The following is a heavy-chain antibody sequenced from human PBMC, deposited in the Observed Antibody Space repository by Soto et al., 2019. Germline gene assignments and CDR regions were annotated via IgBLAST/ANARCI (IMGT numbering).Heavy chain of an antibody. Sequence: QLQLQESGPGLVKPSETLSLTCTVSGGSISSSSYYWGWIRQPPGKGLEWIGSIYYSGSTYYNPSLKSRVPISVDTSKNQFSLKLSSVTAADTAVYYCARHVRAGATYSSSWYRINWFDPWGQGTLVTVSS. CDR1: GGSISSSSYY. V-gene: IGHV4-39*01. CDR3: ARHVRAGATYSSSWYRINWFDP. D-gene: IGHD6-13*01. CDR2: IYYSGST. J-gene: IGHJ5*02.